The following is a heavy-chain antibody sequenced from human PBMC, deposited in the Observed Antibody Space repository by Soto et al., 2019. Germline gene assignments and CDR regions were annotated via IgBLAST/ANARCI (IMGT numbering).Heavy chain of an antibody. D-gene: IGHD6-6*01. CDR1: GFTFSDSY. CDR2: ISSSGSTI. V-gene: IGHV3-11*01. J-gene: IGHJ6*02. Sequence: GGSLRLSCAASGFTFSDSYMSWIRQAPGKGLEWVSYISSSGSTIYYADSVKGRFTISRDNAKNSLYLQMNSLRAEDTAVYYCARDVEYSSSFPYYYYGMDVWGQGTTVTVSS. CDR3: ARDVEYSSSFPYYYYGMDV.